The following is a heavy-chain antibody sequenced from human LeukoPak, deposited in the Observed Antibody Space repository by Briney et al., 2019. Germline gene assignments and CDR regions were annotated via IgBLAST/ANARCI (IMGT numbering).Heavy chain of an antibody. J-gene: IGHJ4*02. V-gene: IGHV1-2*02. CDR1: GYTFTDYF. CDR2: SNPNSGGT. CDR3: ATLDLLDY. Sequence: ASVKVSCKASGYTFTDYFIHWVRQAPGQRLEWMGWSNPNSGGTNYAQKFQGRVTMTRDTSISTAYMELSRLRSDDTAVYYCATLDLLDYWGQGTLVTVSS. D-gene: IGHD2-15*01.